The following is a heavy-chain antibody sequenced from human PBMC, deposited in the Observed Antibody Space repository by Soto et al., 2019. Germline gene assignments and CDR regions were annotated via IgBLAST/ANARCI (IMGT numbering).Heavy chain of an antibody. J-gene: IGHJ4*02. CDR3: ARAGIRTSFDN. Sequence: LRLSCTASGFTFGDYPMSWFRQAPGKGLEWVGFIRGKAYGGTTEYAASVKGRFTISRDDSKSIAYLQMNSLKTEDTAVYYCARAGIRTSFDNWGQGTLVTVSS. CDR1: GFTFGDYP. CDR2: IRGKAYGGTT. V-gene: IGHV3-49*03. D-gene: IGHD2-21*01.